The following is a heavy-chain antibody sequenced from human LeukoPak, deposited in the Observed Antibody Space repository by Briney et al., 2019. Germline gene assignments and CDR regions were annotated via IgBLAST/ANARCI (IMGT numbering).Heavy chain of an antibody. J-gene: IGHJ4*02. V-gene: IGHV4-34*01. Sequence: SSETLSLTCTVSGGSISSYYWSWIRQPPGKGLEWIGEVNYSGSTIYNPSLKSRVTISSDTSKRQFSLIVNSVTVADTAVYFCARRSVNTAMVDFDSWGQGPLVPVSS. CDR3: ARRSVNTAMVDFDS. CDR1: GGSISSYY. CDR2: VNYSGST. D-gene: IGHD5-18*01.